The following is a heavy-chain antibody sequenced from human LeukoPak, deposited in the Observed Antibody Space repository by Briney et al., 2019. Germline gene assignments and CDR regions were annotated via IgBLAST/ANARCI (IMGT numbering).Heavy chain of an antibody. V-gene: IGHV4-59*12. CDR1: GGSISSYY. CDR3: ARGVGSSWNAADAFDI. CDR2: IYYTGST. Sequence: SETLSLTCTVSGGSISSYYWSWIRQPPGKGLDWIGTIYYTGSTYYNPSLKSRVTISVDASKNQFSLTLSSVTAADTAVYYCARGVGSSWNAADAFDIWGQGTMVTVSS. J-gene: IGHJ3*02. D-gene: IGHD6-13*01.